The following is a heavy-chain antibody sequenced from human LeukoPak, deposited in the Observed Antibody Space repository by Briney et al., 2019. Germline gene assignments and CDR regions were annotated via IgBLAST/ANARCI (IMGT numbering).Heavy chain of an antibody. CDR2: FDPEDGET. J-gene: IGHJ2*01. V-gene: IGHV1-24*01. Sequence: ASVKVSCKVSGYTLTELSMHWVRQAPGKGLEWMGGFDPEDGETIYAQKFQGRVTMTRNTSISTAYMELSSLRSEDTAVYYCARENWGWENFDLWGRGTLVTVSS. CDR3: ARENWGWENFDL. CDR1: GYTLTELS. D-gene: IGHD7-27*01.